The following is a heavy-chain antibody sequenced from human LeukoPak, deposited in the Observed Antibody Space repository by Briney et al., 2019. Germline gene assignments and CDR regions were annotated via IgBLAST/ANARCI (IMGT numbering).Heavy chain of an antibody. V-gene: IGHV4-31*03. CDR2: IYYSGST. Sequence: SSQTLSLTCTISGGSISSGGYYWSWIRQHPGKGLEWIGYIYYSGSTYYNPPLKSRVTISVDTSKNQFSLKLSSVTAADTAVYYCARGIAVAVHFDYWGQGTLVTVSS. CDR3: ARGIAVAVHFDY. D-gene: IGHD6-19*01. CDR1: GGSISSGGYY. J-gene: IGHJ4*02.